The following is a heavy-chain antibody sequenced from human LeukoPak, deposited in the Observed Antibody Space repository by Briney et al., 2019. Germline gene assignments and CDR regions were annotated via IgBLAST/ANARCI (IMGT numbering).Heavy chain of an antibody. CDR2: IHNTERT. V-gene: IGHV4-59*08. J-gene: IGHJ4*02. D-gene: IGHD1-26*01. CDR3: ARHKDGGSLPLDD. Sequence: PSDTLSLTCTVSGGSISGYYWSWIRQPPGKTLEWIAHIHNTERTTYNPALQSRVTITLDTSRNQFSLNLNSVSATDTAVYYCARHKDGGSLPLDDWGPGTMVT. CDR1: GGSISGYY.